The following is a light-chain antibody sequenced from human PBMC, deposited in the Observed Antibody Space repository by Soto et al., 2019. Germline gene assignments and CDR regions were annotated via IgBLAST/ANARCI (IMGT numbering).Light chain of an antibody. CDR1: QSIGDW. V-gene: IGKV1-5*03. Sequence: DIQMTQPPSTLSASVGDRVIITCRASQSIGDWLAWYQQKPGKAPKLLIYKASSLESGVPSRFSGSGSGTEFTLSISSLQPDDFATYYCQQFNSFLYTFGQGTKVDIK. CDR2: KAS. CDR3: QQFNSFLYT. J-gene: IGKJ2*01.